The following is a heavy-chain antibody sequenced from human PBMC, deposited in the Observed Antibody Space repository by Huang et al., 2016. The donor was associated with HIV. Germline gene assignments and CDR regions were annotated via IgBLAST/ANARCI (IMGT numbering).Heavy chain of an antibody. D-gene: IGHD3-10*01. V-gene: IGHV4-39*01. J-gene: IGHJ5*02. CDR3: ARQSNQYYYGSGSHNWFDP. CDR1: GGSISRSTYY. CDR2: IDYSGTT. Sequence: QLQLQESGPGLVKPSETLSLTCTVSGGSISRSTYYWGWIRQPPGKGLEWIGSIDYSGTTYQNPSLKSRVTISVDTSKNQFSVKLSSVTAADTAVYYCARQSNQYYYGSGSHNWFDPWGQGTLVTVSS.